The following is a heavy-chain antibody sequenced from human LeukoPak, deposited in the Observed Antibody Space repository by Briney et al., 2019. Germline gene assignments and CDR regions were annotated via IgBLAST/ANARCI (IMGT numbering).Heavy chain of an antibody. CDR3: ARASTIFGHFAY. Sequence: SETLSLTCAISGGSISGTPYYWGWIRQPPGKGLEWIGNIYYSGSTYYNPSLKSRLTISVDTSKNQFSLKLSSVTAADTAVYYCARASTIFGHFAYWGRGTLVTVSS. CDR2: IYYSGST. J-gene: IGHJ4*02. CDR1: GGSISGTPYY. V-gene: IGHV4-39*07. D-gene: IGHD3-3*01.